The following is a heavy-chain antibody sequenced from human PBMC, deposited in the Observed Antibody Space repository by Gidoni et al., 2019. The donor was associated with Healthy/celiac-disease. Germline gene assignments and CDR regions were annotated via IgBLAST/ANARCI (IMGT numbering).Heavy chain of an antibody. CDR2: IRYDGSNK. V-gene: IGHV3-30*02. CDR1: GFTFSSYG. J-gene: IGHJ4*02. D-gene: IGHD6-6*01. Sequence: QVQLVESGGGGVQPGGSLRLPCVASGFTFSSYGLHWVRQAPGKGLEWVAFIRYDGSNKYYADSVKGRFTISRDNSKNPLYLQMNSLRAEDTAVYYCAKDWGYSSSPDYWGQGTLVTVSS. CDR3: AKDWGYSSSPDY.